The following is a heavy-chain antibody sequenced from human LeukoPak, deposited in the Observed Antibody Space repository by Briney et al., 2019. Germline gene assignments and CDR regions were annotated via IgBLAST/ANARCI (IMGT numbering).Heavy chain of an antibody. CDR2: ISYDGINK. J-gene: IGHJ4*02. Sequence: PGRPLRLSCAASGFNFSTYGMHWVRQAPGKGLEWVAVISYDGINKYYADSVKGRFTISRDNSKNMLYLQMSSLRAEDTAVYYCAKDHVTSSSWFLDYWGQGTLVTVSS. CDR1: GFNFSTYG. V-gene: IGHV3-30*18. CDR3: AKDHVTSSSWFLDY. D-gene: IGHD6-13*01.